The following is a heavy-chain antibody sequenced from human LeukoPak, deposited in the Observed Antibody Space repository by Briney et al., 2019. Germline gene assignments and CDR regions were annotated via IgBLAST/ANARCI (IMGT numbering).Heavy chain of an antibody. Sequence: SETLSLTCTVSGGSISSSSYYWGWIRQPPGKGLEWIGSIYYSGSTYYNPSLKSRVTISVDTSKNQFSLKLSSVTAADTAVYYCASTYYYDSSAYNYYHYMDVWGKGTTVTVSS. D-gene: IGHD3-22*01. CDR1: GGSISSSSYY. CDR3: ASTYYYDSSAYNYYHYMDV. J-gene: IGHJ6*03. CDR2: IYYSGST. V-gene: IGHV4-39*07.